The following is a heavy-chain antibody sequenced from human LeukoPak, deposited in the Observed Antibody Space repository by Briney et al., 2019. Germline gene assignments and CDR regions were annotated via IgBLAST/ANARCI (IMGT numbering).Heavy chain of an antibody. CDR1: GGSISSYY. V-gene: IGHV4-59*08. CDR3: ARQGDYGDYFDY. J-gene: IGHJ4*02. CDR2: IFYSGSI. Sequence: PSETLSLTCTVSGGSISSYYWSWIRQPPGKGLEWIGSIFYSGSINYNPSLKSRVTISVDTSKNQFSLKLSSVTAADTAVYYCARQGDYGDYFDYWGQGTLVTVSS. D-gene: IGHD4-17*01.